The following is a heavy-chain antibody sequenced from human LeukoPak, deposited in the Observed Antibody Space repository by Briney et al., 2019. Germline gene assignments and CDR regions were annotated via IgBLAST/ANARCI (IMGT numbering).Heavy chain of an antibody. CDR1: GYTLTELS. V-gene: IGHV1-18*01. CDR2: ISAYNGNT. Sequence: ASVKVSCKVSGYTLTELSMHWVRQAPGQGLEWMGWISAYNGNTNYAQKLQGRVTMTTDTSTSTAYMQVRSLRSDDTAVYYCARDYYGSGSYYDMDAFDIWGQGTMVTVSS. J-gene: IGHJ3*02. D-gene: IGHD3-10*01. CDR3: ARDYYGSGSYYDMDAFDI.